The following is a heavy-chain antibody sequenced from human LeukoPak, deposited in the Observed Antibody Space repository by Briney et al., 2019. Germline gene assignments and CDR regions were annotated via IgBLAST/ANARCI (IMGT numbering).Heavy chain of an antibody. Sequence: ASVKVSCKASGYTFTNYYMHWVRQAPGQGLEWMGRINPNSGGTNYAQKFQGRVTMTRDTSISTAYMELSRLRSDDTAVYYCARGRSKINWFDPWGQGTLVTVSS. CDR3: ARGRSKINWFDP. V-gene: IGHV1-2*06. CDR2: INPNSGGT. CDR1: GYTFTNYY. D-gene: IGHD3-10*01. J-gene: IGHJ5*02.